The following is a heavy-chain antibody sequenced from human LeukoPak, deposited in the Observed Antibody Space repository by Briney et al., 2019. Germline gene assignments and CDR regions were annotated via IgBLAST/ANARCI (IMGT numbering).Heavy chain of an antibody. D-gene: IGHD5-24*01. J-gene: IGHJ4*02. Sequence: SETLSLTCTFSGAAINSYFWSWIRQPAGRGMEWIGRIYTSGTTNYNPSLKSRVTMSVDTSKNQFSLKLSSVTAADTAVYYCARGHDTINSEYWGQGTLVTVSS. CDR3: ARGHDTINSEY. CDR1: GAAINSYF. V-gene: IGHV4-4*07. CDR2: IYTSGTT.